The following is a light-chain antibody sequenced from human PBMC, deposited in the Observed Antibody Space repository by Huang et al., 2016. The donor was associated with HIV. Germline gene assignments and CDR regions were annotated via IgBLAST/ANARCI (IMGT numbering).Light chain of an antibody. Sequence: DIVLTQSPGTLSLSPGARAALSCRASQNITNNYLAWYQQRSCQAPRRLIYGASNRAMGIPDRFSGSGSGTDFTLIINRLEPQDSAVYYCQQYLSSPLTFGGGTNVEIK. CDR1: QNITNNY. CDR2: GAS. CDR3: QQYLSSPLT. J-gene: IGKJ4*01. V-gene: IGKV3-20*01.